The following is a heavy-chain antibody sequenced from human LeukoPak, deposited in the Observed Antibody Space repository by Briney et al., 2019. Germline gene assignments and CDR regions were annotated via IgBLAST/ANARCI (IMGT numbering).Heavy chain of an antibody. CDR3: AREIAVAYDY. Sequence: GGSLRLSCAASGFTFSSYEMNWVRQAPGKGLEWVSYISSSGSTIYYADSVKGRFTISRDNAKNSLYLQMNSLRAEDTAVYHCAREIAVAYDYWGQGTLVTVSS. V-gene: IGHV3-48*03. J-gene: IGHJ4*02. D-gene: IGHD6-19*01. CDR1: GFTFSSYE. CDR2: ISSSGSTI.